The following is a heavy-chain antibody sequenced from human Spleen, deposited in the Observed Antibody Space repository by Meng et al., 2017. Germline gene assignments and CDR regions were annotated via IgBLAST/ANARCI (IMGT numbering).Heavy chain of an antibody. D-gene: IGHD4-17*01. Sequence: VQRKAGGAGLLKPSGPPSLTCAVLGGSFTAYYWSWIRQPPGKGLEWVGDINHSGSSNYNPSLKSRVTMSVDTSKNQFSLKLSSVTAADTAIYYCTTYEYGDSDGDYWSQGTLVTVSS. V-gene: IGHV4-34*01. CDR1: GGSFTAYY. CDR3: TTYEYGDSDGDY. CDR2: INHSGSS. J-gene: IGHJ4*02.